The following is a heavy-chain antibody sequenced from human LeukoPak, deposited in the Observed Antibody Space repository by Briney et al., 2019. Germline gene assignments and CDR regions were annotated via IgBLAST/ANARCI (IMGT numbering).Heavy chain of an antibody. CDR3: ARSRELPFDAFDI. CDR1: GYTFTGYY. V-gene: IGHV1-2*06. D-gene: IGHD5-24*01. Sequence: ASVKVSCKASGYTFTGYYIHWVRQAPGQGLEWMGRINPNSGGTNYAQKFQGRVTMTRATSISTAYMELSGLRSDDTAVYYCARSRELPFDAFDIWGQGTMVTISS. J-gene: IGHJ3*02. CDR2: INPNSGGT.